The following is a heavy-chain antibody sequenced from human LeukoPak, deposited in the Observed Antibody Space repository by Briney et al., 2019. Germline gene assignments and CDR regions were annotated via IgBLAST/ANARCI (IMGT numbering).Heavy chain of an antibody. J-gene: IGHJ5*02. CDR3: ARATYDYVWGSYRFQDWFDP. CDR2: ISSSSSYI. Sequence: GGSLRLSCAASGFTFSSYSMNWVRQAPGKGLEWVSSISSSSSYIYYADSVKGRFTISRDNAKNSLYLQMNSLRVEDTAVYYCARATYDYVWGSYRFQDWFDPWGQGTLVTVSS. CDR1: GFTFSSYS. D-gene: IGHD3-16*02. V-gene: IGHV3-21*01.